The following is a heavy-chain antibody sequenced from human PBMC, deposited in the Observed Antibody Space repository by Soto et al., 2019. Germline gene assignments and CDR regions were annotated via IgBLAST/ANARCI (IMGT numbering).Heavy chain of an antibody. V-gene: IGHV3-48*01. J-gene: IGHJ3*02. CDR3: ARDDSSGGAFDI. Sequence: GQSLRLSCAASGFTFSIYSMNWFCQAPGKGLEWVSYISSSSSTIYYADSVKGRFTISRDNAKNSLYLQMNSLRAEDTAVYYCARDDSSGGAFDIWGQGTMVTVSS. CDR2: ISSSSSTI. CDR1: GFTFSIYS. D-gene: IGHD6-19*01.